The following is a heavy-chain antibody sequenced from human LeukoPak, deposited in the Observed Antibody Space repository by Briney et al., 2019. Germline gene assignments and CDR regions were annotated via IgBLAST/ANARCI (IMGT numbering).Heavy chain of an antibody. D-gene: IGHD3-3*01. CDR3: AGIPVFGVVLHQEPV. Sequence: SVKVSCKASGATFSDYALNWVRQAPGQGLEWMGVFIPILGTANSTQKFQDRVTITADMSTNTAYMELSSLRSEGTAVYFCAGIPVFGVVLHQEPVWGKGTTVTVSS. CDR1: GATFSDYA. V-gene: IGHV1-69*10. CDR2: FIPILGTA. J-gene: IGHJ6*04.